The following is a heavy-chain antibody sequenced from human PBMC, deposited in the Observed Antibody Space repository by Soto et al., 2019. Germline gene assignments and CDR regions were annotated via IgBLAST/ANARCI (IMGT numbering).Heavy chain of an antibody. CDR2: IIPIFGTA. CDR3: ARGYYDSSGGAFDI. D-gene: IGHD3-22*01. V-gene: IGHV1-69*13. J-gene: IGHJ3*02. CDR1: GGTFSSYA. Sequence: ASVKVSCKASGGTFSSYAISWVRQDPGQGLAWMGGIIPIFGTANYAQKFQGRVTITADESTGTAYMELSSLRSEDTAVYYCARGYYDSSGGAFDIWGQGTLVTVSS.